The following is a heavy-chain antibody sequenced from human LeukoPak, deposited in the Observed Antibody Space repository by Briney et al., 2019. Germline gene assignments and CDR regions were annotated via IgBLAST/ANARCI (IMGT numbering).Heavy chain of an antibody. CDR1: GYTLTSYD. V-gene: IGHV1-8*01. CDR3: ARARSGWAYNWFDP. Sequence: ASVKVSCKASGYTLTSYDINWVRQATGQGLEWMGWMNPDSGSTGYAQKFQGRVTMTRDTSISTAYMELSSLRSEDTAVYYCARARSGWAYNWFDPWGQGTLVTVSS. J-gene: IGHJ5*02. D-gene: IGHD6-19*01. CDR2: MNPDSGST.